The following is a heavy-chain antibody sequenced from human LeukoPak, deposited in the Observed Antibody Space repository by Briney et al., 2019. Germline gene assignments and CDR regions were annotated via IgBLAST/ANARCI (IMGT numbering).Heavy chain of an antibody. J-gene: IGHJ3*02. CDR3: ARDEDAFDI. CDR1: VFTFSIYW. CDR2: IKQCGSEK. Sequence: GGSLRLSRAATVFTFSIYWMSCVRQAPGKGLEWVANIKQCGSEKSYVDSVKGIFTISRENAKNSLYLQMNSLRAEDMAVYYCARDEDAFDIWGQGTMVTVTS. V-gene: IGHV3-7*01.